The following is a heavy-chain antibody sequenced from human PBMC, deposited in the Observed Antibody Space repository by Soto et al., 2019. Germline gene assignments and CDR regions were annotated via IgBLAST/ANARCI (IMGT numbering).Heavy chain of an antibody. D-gene: IGHD6-19*01. CDR3: ARRTSGWYLDY. V-gene: IGHV3-23*01. J-gene: IGHJ4*02. CDR2: ISGSGSST. CDR1: GFTFSSYA. Sequence: EVQLLESGGGLVQPGGSLRLSCAASGFTFSSYAMSWVRQAPGKGLEWVSVISGSGSSTYYADSVKGRFTISRDNSKNTLYLQMNSLRAEDTAVYYCARRTSGWYLDYWGQGTLVTVSS.